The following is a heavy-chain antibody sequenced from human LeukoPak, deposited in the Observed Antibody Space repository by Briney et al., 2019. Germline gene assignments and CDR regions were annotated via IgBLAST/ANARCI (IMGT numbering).Heavy chain of an antibody. V-gene: IGHV3-21*01. J-gene: IGHJ3*02. Sequence: KPGGSLRLSCAASGFTFTSHSMNWVRQAPGKGLEWVSSIGSRRTSIYYADSVKGRFTISRDNAKNSLYLQMNSLRAEDTAVYYCARESSESFDIWGQGTMVTVSS. D-gene: IGHD6-25*01. CDR3: ARESSESFDI. CDR1: GFTFTSHS. CDR2: IGSRRTSI.